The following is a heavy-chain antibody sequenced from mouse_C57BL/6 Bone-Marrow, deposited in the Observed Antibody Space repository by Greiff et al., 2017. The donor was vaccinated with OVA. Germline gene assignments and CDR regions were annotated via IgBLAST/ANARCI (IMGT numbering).Heavy chain of an antibody. CDR3: ARPYYYGSSHWYFDV. CDR1: GYTFTSYG. J-gene: IGHJ1*03. Sequence: VQLQQSGAELARPGASVKLSCKASGYTFTSYGISWVKQRTGQGLEWIGEIYPRRGNTYYNEKFKGKATLTADKSSSTSSIELRSLTSEDSAVYFCARPYYYGSSHWYFDVWGTGTTVTVSS. CDR2: IYPRRGNT. D-gene: IGHD1-1*01. V-gene: IGHV1-81*01.